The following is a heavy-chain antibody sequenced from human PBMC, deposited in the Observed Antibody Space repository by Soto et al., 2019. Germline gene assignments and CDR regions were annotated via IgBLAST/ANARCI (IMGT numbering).Heavy chain of an antibody. CDR3: ARSVYDFWSGYPPPEGYYYYMDV. CDR1: GFTFSDYY. V-gene: IGHV3-11*01. J-gene: IGHJ6*03. Sequence: GGSLRLSCAASGFTFSDYYMSWIRQAPGKGLEWVSYISSSGSTIYYADSVKGRFTISRDNAKNSLYLQMNSLRAEDTAVYYCARSVYDFWSGYPPPEGYYYYMDVWGKGTTVTVSS. CDR2: ISSSGSTI. D-gene: IGHD3-3*01.